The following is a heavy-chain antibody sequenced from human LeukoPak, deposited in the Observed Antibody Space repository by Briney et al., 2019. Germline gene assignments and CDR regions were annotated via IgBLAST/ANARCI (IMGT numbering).Heavy chain of an antibody. D-gene: IGHD2-2*01. CDR2: ISAYNGNT. CDR3: ARGIVVVPAAMEEGDNWFDP. J-gene: IGHJ5*02. V-gene: IGHV1-18*01. Sequence: RASVKVSCKASGYTFTSYGISWVRQAPGQGLEWMGWISAYNGNTNYAQKLQGRVTMTTDTSTSTAYMELRSLRSDDTAVYYCARGIVVVPAAMEEGDNWFDPWGQGTLVAVSS. CDR1: GYTFTSYG.